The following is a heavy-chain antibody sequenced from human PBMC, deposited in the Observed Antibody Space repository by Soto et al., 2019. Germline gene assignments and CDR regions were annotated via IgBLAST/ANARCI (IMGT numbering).Heavy chain of an antibody. CDR3: AREVLDGSGSYYYYYYYYMDV. Sequence: GGSLRLSCAASGFTFSSYWMHWVRQAPGKGLVWVSRINSDGSSTSYADSVKGRFTISRDNAKNTLYLQMNSLRAEDTAVYYCAREVLDGSGSYYYYYYYYMDVWGKGTTVTVSS. V-gene: IGHV3-74*01. D-gene: IGHD3-10*01. CDR1: GFTFSSYW. CDR2: INSDGSST. J-gene: IGHJ6*03.